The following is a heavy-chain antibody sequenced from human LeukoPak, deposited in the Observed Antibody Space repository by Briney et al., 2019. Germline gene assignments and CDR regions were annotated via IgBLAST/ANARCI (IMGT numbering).Heavy chain of an antibody. D-gene: IGHD2-15*01. J-gene: IGHJ4*02. CDR1: GGSISSSSYY. CDR2: IYYSGST. Sequence: PSETLSLTCTVSGGSISSSSYYWGWIRQPPGKGLEWIGSIYYSGSTYYNPSLKSRVTISVDTSKNQFSLKLSSVTAADTAVYYCARRLYCSGGSCHFDYWGQGTLVTVSS. CDR3: ARRLYCSGGSCHFDY. V-gene: IGHV4-39*01.